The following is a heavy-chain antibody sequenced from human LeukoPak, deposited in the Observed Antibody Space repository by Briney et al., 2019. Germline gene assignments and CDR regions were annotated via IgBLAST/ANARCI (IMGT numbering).Heavy chain of an antibody. CDR2: IHYSGSA. J-gene: IGHJ3*02. Sequence: SETLSLTCAVYGGSFSGYYWTWIRQPPGKGLEWIGEIHYSGSATYNPSLKSRVTISVDTSKNQFSLKLSSVTAADTAVYYCAREEDIVVVAASWGAFDIWGQGTMVTVSS. CDR1: GGSFSGYY. D-gene: IGHD2-15*01. V-gene: IGHV4-34*01. CDR3: AREEDIVVVAASWGAFDI.